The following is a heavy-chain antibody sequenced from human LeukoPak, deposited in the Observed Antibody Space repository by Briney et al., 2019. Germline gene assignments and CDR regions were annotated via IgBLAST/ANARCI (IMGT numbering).Heavy chain of an antibody. CDR1: GITFGNNW. D-gene: IGHD3-10*01. V-gene: IGHV3-74*01. J-gene: IGHJ4*02. CDR3: AKDAQGFGGGFDY. Sequence: GGSLRLSCAASGITFGNNWMHWVRQGPGKGLVWISRINSDGGGAIYADSVKGRFTVSRDNAKNTLYLQMNSLRAEDTAVYYCAKDAQGFGGGFDYWGQGTLVTVSS. CDR2: INSDGGGA.